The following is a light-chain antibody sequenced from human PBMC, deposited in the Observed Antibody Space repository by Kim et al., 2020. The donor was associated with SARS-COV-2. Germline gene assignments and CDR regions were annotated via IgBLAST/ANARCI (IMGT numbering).Light chain of an antibody. CDR1: TGAVTSSQY. CDR3: LLSYSGAHVV. V-gene: IGLV7-46*01. CDR2: DTR. Sequence: GGTVTLTCGSSTGAVTSSQYHYWCQQKPGRAPRTLIYDTRNKHSWTPARFAGSLLGGKAALTLSGAQPEDEAEYYCLLSYSGAHVVFGGGTQLTVL. J-gene: IGLJ2*01.